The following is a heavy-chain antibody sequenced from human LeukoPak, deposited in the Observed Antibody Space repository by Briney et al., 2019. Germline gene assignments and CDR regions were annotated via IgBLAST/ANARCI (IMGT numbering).Heavy chain of an antibody. J-gene: IGHJ4*02. CDR1: GGSFSGYY. D-gene: IGHD5-18*01. V-gene: IGHV4-34*01. Sequence: QSSETLSLTCAVYGGSFSGYYWSWIRQPPGKGLEWIGEINHSGSTNYNPSLKSRVTISVDTSKNQFSLELSSVTAADTAVYYCARAEPLYSYGYSWGQGTLVTVSS. CDR3: ARAEPLYSYGYS. CDR2: INHSGST.